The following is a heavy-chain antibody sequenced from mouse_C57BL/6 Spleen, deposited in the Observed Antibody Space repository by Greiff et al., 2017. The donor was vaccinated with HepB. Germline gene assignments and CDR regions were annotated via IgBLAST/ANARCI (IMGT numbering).Heavy chain of an antibody. Sequence: QVQLQQSGAELVKPGASVKLSCKASGYTFTEYTIHWVKQRSGQGLEWIGWFYPGSGSIKYNEKFKDKATLTADKSSSTVYMELSRLTSEDSAVYFCARHEDGGAYDYERTWFAYWGQGTLVTVSA. CDR1: GYTFTEYT. CDR3: ARHEDGGAYDYERTWFAY. CDR2: FYPGSGSI. V-gene: IGHV1-62-2*01. J-gene: IGHJ3*01. D-gene: IGHD2-4*01.